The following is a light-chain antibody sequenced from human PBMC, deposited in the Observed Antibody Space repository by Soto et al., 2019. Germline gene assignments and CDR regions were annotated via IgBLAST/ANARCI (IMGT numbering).Light chain of an antibody. CDR2: GGS. CDR1: QSLNNK. V-gene: IGKV3-15*01. CDR3: QQYADCPRT. J-gene: IGKJ2*01. Sequence: EIVMTQSPATLYVSPGERVTLSCRASQSLNNKLAWYQHKPCQAPRLLIYGGSNRATGIPGRFSGSGSGTQFRLTIRSLQSEDIAVYCCQQYADCPRTFSQGTKLEIK.